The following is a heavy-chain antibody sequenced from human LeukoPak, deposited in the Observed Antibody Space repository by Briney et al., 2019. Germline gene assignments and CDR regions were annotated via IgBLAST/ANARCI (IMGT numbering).Heavy chain of an antibody. CDR1: GYRFTTYW. CDR3: ARRTTSSWYDFDY. D-gene: IGHD6-13*01. Sequence: GESLKISCEASGYRFTTYWIGWVRQMPGKGLEWMGIIYPGDSDTRYSPSFQGQVTISADKSISTAYLQLSSLKASDTAMYHCARRTTSSWYDFDYWGQGTLVTVSS. V-gene: IGHV5-51*01. CDR2: IYPGDSDT. J-gene: IGHJ4*02.